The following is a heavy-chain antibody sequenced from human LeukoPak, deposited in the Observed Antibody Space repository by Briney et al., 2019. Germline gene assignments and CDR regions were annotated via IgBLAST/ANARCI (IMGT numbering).Heavy chain of an antibody. Sequence: PGGSLRLSCAASGFTFSSYSMNWVRQAPGKGLEWVSYISSSSSTIYYADSVKGRFTISRDNAKNSLYLQMNSLRAEDTAVYYCARVGSLRFLEWLQGPGDVWGQGTTVTVSS. J-gene: IGHJ6*02. CDR2: ISSSSSTI. V-gene: IGHV3-48*01. D-gene: IGHD3-3*01. CDR3: ARVGSLRFLEWLQGPGDV. CDR1: GFTFSSYS.